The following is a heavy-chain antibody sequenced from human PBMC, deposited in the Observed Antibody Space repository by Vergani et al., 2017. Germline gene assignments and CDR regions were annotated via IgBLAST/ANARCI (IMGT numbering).Heavy chain of an antibody. D-gene: IGHD2-15*01. CDR1: GYTFTDYY. CDR2: VDPEDGET. CDR3: ASGRYCSGGSCYSQADY. V-gene: IGHV1-69-2*01. Sequence: VQLVQSGAEVKKPGATVKISCKVSGYTFTDYYMHWVQQAPGKGLEWMGLVDPEDGETIYAEKFQGRVTITADTSTDTAYMELSSLRSEDTAVYYCASGRYCSGGSCYSQADYWGQGTLVTVSS. J-gene: IGHJ4*02.